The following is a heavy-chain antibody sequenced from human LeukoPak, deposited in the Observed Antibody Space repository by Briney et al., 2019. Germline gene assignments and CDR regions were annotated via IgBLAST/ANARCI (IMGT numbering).Heavy chain of an antibody. CDR3: AKVATSTVLDYLDY. V-gene: IGHV3-23*01. CDR1: GFTFSICA. J-gene: IGHJ4*02. D-gene: IGHD4-17*01. Sequence: GGSLRLSYAASGFTFSICAMSWVRQAPGKGLEWVSAISSRGDYTNYADSVKGRFTISRDNSKNTLYIQMNSLRAEDTAIYYCAKVATSTVLDYLDYWGQGTLVTVSS. CDR2: ISSRGDYT.